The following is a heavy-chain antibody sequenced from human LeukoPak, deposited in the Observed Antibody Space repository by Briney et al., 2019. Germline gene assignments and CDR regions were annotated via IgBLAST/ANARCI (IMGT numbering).Heavy chain of an antibody. Sequence: PGGSLRLSCAASGFTFSSYAMSWVRQAPGKGLEWVSSISGSGGSTYYADFVKGRLTISRDNSKNTLYLQMNSLRAEDTAVYSCAKTHEVNYYGSGSYYMDAWGQGTTVTVSS. CDR2: ISGSGGST. D-gene: IGHD3-10*01. V-gene: IGHV3-23*01. CDR1: GFTFSSYA. J-gene: IGHJ6*02. CDR3: AKTHEVNYYGSGSYYMDA.